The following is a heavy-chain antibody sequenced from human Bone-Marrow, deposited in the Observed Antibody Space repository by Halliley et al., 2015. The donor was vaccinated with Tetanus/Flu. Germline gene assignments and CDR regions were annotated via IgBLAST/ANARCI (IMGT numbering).Heavy chain of an antibody. CDR2: VHPSGNT. CDR3: ARVITGTHFDP. D-gene: IGHD1-1*01. J-gene: IGHJ5*02. Sequence: LRLSCTVSGDSISDGGLYWAWLRQHPGKGLEWIGYVHPSGNTYYNPSLKSRLSMSLDTSQNQFSLKVHSVTPADTAMYYCARVITGTHFDPWGQGLLVTVSS. CDR1: GDSISDGGLY. V-gene: IGHV4-31*03.